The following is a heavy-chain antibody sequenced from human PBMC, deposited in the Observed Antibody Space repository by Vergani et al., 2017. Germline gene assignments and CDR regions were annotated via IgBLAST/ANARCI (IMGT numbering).Heavy chain of an antibody. CDR3: ARGYNWKDVGDCYYVDV. D-gene: IGHD1-1*01. CDR1: GGTFSSYA. Sequence: QVQLVQSGAEVKKPGSSVKVSCKASGGTFSSYAISWVRQAPGPGLEWMGWIIPIFGTANYAQKSQGKVTITADESTSTAYMELTSLRSEDTAMYYCARGYNWKDVGDCYYVDVWGKGTTVTVSS. CDR2: IIPIFGTA. J-gene: IGHJ6*03. V-gene: IGHV1-69*01.